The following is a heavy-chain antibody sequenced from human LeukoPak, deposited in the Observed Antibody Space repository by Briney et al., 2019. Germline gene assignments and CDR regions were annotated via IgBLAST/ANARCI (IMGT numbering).Heavy chain of an antibody. CDR1: GYTFTGYY. CDR3: ANTRGYYDSSGYYEPWFDP. V-gene: IGHV1-69*05. D-gene: IGHD3-22*01. Sequence: SSVKASCKASGYTFTGYYMHWVRQAPGQGLEWMGGIIPIFGTANYAQKFQGRVTITTDESTSTAYMELSSLRSEDTAVYYCANTRGYYDSSGYYEPWFDPWGQGTLVTVSS. J-gene: IGHJ5*02. CDR2: IIPIFGTA.